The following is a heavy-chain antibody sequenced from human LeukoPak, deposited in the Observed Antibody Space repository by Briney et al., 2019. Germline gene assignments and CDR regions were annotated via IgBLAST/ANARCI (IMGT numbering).Heavy chain of an antibody. V-gene: IGHV3-48*01. CDR3: ASDGINWPDY. CDR2: ISRTSSVI. D-gene: IGHD1-1*01. CDR1: GFSFDVFA. J-gene: IGHJ4*02. Sequence: TGGSLRLSCAASGFSFDVFAMNWVRQTPGNGLEWVSYISRTSSVILYSESVKGRFTVSRDNAKNSLYLEMNSLRVDDSALYYCASDGINWPDYWGQGTLVTVSS.